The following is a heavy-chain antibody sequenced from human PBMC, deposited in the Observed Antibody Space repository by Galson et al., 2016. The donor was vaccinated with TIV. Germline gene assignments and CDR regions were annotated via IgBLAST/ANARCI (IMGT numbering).Heavy chain of an antibody. J-gene: IGHJ5*02. CDR2: IDPKNGDT. V-gene: IGHV1-2*02. CDR3: ARGVYGVHSVWIDD. Sequence: QSGAEVTKPGAPVKVSCKASGYSFTDHYFHWVRQAPGQGLEWMGGIDPKNGDTDYAQNFQGRVTMPRDTSISTAYMELTRLASDDTALYYCARGVYGVHSVWIDDWGQGTRVTVSS. D-gene: IGHD4/OR15-4a*01. CDR1: GYSFTDHY.